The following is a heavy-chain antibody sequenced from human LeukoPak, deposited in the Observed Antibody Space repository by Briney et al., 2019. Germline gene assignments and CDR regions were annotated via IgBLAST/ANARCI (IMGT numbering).Heavy chain of an antibody. CDR1: GFTFNAYG. CDR3: GRRGDRLGINVNCAPHNYFFYMDV. V-gene: IGHV3-48*01. Sequence: GGSLSLSCVASGFTFNAYGMSWVRQAPGGGLEWLAFQSPTARATHYADSVRGRFTISRDNSKNSLYLHMNSLSAEDAAVYYCGRRGDRLGINVNCAPHNYFFYMDVWGNGATVAVSS. D-gene: IGHD2-8*01. CDR2: QSPTARAT. J-gene: IGHJ6*03.